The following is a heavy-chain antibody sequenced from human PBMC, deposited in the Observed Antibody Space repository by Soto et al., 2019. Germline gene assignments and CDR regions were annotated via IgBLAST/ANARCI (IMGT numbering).Heavy chain of an antibody. Sequence: GGSLRLSCAASGFTFSNAWMSWVRQAPGKGLEWVGRIKNKTDGGTTDYAAPVKGRFTISRDDSKNTLYLQMNSLKTEDTAVYYCTTKDAFDIWGQGTMVTVSS. CDR2: IKNKTDGGTT. J-gene: IGHJ3*02. V-gene: IGHV3-15*01. CDR1: GFTFSNAW. CDR3: TTKDAFDI.